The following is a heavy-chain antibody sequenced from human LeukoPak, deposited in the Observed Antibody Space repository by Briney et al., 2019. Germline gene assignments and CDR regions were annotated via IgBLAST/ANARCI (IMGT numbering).Heavy chain of an antibody. CDR3: ARDSRATMVRGILYYYYGMDV. Sequence: PSETLSLTCTVSGDSITSHYWSWIRQSPGKGLEWIGNIYYSGSTNYNPSLKSRVTISVDTSKNQFSLKLSSVTAADTAVYYCARDSRATMVRGILYYYYGMDVWGQGTTVTVSS. CDR1: GDSITSHY. V-gene: IGHV4-59*11. D-gene: IGHD3-10*01. CDR2: IYYSGST. J-gene: IGHJ6*02.